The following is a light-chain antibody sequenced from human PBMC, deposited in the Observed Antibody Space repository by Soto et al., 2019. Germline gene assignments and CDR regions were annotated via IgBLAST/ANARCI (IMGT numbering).Light chain of an antibody. CDR1: SSDVGGYNY. CDR3: SSYTSSGTYV. Sequence: QSALPQPASVSGSPGQSITISCTGTSSDVGGYNYVSWYQQHPGKAPQLIIYEVTNRPSGVSNRFSASKSGNTASLTFSGLQAEDEADYYCSSYTSSGTYVFGTGTKVTVL. V-gene: IGLV2-14*01. J-gene: IGLJ1*01. CDR2: EVT.